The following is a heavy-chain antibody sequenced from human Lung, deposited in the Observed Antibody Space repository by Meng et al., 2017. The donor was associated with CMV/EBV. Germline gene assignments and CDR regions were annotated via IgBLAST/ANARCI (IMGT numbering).Heavy chain of an antibody. J-gene: IGHJ5*02. CDR3: AKSPPRMITFGGLIATT. CDR2: LRHDGSGE. CDR1: GTSFSTYA. V-gene: IGHV3-30*02. D-gene: IGHD3-16*02. Sequence: GGSXRLXCAASGTSFSTYAMNWVRQAPGKGLEWVAFLRHDGSGEHYADSVKGRFTISRDTSKETLYLQMNSLRAEDTAVYYCAKSPPRMITFGGLIATTXGQGTLVTVSS.